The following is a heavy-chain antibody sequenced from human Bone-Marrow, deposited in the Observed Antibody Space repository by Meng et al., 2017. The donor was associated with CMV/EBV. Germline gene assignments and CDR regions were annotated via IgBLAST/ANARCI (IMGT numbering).Heavy chain of an antibody. V-gene: IGHV1-69*10. Sequence: SVKVSCKASGYTFTSYYMHWVRQAPGQGLEWMGGIIPILGIANYAQKFQGRVTITADKSTSTAYMELSSLRSEDTAVYYCARVNVGSSWPYYYYYGMDVWGERTTVTVSS. CDR3: ARVNVGSSWPYYYYYGMDV. D-gene: IGHD6-13*01. CDR1: GYTFTSYY. CDR2: IIPILGIA. J-gene: IGHJ6*04.